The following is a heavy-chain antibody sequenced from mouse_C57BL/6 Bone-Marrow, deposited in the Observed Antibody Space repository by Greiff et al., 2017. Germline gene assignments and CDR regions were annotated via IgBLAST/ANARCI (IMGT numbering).Heavy chain of an antibody. V-gene: IGHV1-55*01. CDR3: ARVELRLRCFAY. CDR2: IYPGSGST. D-gene: IGHD3-2*02. CDR1: GYTFTSYW. J-gene: IGHJ3*01. Sequence: QVQLQQSGAELVKPGASVKMSCKASGYTFTSYWITWVKQRPGQGLEWIGDIYPGSGSTNYNEKFKSKATLTVDTSSSTAYMQLSSLTSEDSAVYYCARVELRLRCFAYWGQGTLVTVSA.